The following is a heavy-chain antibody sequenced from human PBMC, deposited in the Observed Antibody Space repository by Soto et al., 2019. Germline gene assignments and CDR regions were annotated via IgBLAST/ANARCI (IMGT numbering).Heavy chain of an antibody. J-gene: IGHJ4*02. CDR1: GFTFSSNY. Sequence: EVQLVETGGGLIQPGGSLRLSCAASGFTFSSNYMSWVRQAPGKGLEWVSVIYSGGSTYYADSVKGRFTISRDNSKNTRYLQMNSLRAEDTAVYYCASDSVGTNGKAGSIAAAGKDDYWGQGTLVTVSS. CDR2: IYSGGST. D-gene: IGHD6-13*01. CDR3: ASDSVGTNGKAGSIAAAGKDDY. V-gene: IGHV3-53*02.